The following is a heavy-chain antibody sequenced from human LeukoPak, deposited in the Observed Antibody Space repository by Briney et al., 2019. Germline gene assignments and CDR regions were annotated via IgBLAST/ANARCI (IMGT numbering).Heavy chain of an antibody. J-gene: IGHJ4*02. CDR3: ARELGRLVDY. V-gene: IGHV4-31*03. D-gene: IGHD3-9*01. CDR2: SYGSV. CDR1: GGSISGHF. Sequence: SETLSLTCTVSGGSISGHFWSWIRQVPGEGLEWIGYSYGSVNYNPSLKSRVTISLDTSKNQFSLKLTSVTAADTAVYYCARELGRLVDYWGQGTLVTVSS.